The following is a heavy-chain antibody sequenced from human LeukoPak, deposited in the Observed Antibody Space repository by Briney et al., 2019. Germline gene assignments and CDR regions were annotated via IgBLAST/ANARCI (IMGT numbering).Heavy chain of an antibody. V-gene: IGHV4-59*12. CDR2: IYYSGST. CDR3: AREGDALDI. J-gene: IGHJ3*02. Sequence: SETLSLTCTVSGGSISSYYWSWIRQPPGKGLEWIGYIYYSGSTNYSPSLKSRVTISVDTSKNQFSLKLSSVTAADTAVYYCAREGDALDIWGQGTMVTVSS. CDR1: GGSISSYY.